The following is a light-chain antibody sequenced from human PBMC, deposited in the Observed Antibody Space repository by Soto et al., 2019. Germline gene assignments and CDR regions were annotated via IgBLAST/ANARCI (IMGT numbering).Light chain of an antibody. Sequence: AIQMTQFPSSLSASVGDRVTITCRASQVIGNDLGWYQQKPGKAPKVLIYAASNLQSGVPSRFSGSGSGTDFTLTISSLQSEDFATYYCLQDYSYPWTFGQGTKVDIK. CDR1: QVIGND. J-gene: IGKJ1*01. CDR2: AAS. CDR3: LQDYSYPWT. V-gene: IGKV1-6*01.